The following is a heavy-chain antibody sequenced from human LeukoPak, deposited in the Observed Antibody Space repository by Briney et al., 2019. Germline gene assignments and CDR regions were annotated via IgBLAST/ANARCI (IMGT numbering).Heavy chain of an antibody. CDR1: GFTFSTYS. J-gene: IGHJ5*02. CDR3: ARGETDSSGWPEPYNWFDP. D-gene: IGHD6-19*01. V-gene: IGHV3-21*06. CDR2: ITSTSAYV. Sequence: GVLRLSCAASGFTFSTYSMNWVRQAPGKGLEWVSSITSTSAYVYYADSVKGRFTISRDNAKTSLYLQMNSLRAEDTAVYYCARGETDSSGWPEPYNWFDPWGQGTLVTVSS.